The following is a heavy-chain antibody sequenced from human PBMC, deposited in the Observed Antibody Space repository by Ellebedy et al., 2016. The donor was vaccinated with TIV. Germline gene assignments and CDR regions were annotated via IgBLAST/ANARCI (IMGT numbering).Heavy chain of an antibody. Sequence: GGSLRLXXAGSGFTFSSYGLSWVRQTPGTGLEWVSGISSSGGSTYYADSVKGRFTISRDNSKNTLYLQMNSLRTEDTAVYYCATKPRPPANFDYWGQGTLVTVSS. CDR1: GFTFSSYG. CDR2: ISSSGGST. CDR3: ATKPRPPANFDY. D-gene: IGHD6-6*01. J-gene: IGHJ4*02. V-gene: IGHV3-23*01.